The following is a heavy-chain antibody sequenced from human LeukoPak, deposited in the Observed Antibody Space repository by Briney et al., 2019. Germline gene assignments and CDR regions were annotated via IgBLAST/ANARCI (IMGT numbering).Heavy chain of an antibody. Sequence: GGSLRLSCAASGFSFSVYAMSWVRQAPGKGLEWVSSISGSGGRTYYTNSVKGRFTISRENSKNTVYLEMNNLGAEDTALYYCAKGGQDFDFWRFDYWGQGNLVIVSS. V-gene: IGHV3-23*01. D-gene: IGHD3-3*01. J-gene: IGHJ4*02. CDR2: ISGSGGRT. CDR1: GFSFSVYA. CDR3: AKGGQDFDFWRFDY.